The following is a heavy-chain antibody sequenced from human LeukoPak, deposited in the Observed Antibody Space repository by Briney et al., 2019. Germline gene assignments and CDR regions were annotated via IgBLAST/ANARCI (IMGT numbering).Heavy chain of an antibody. CDR3: ARWAYSGSYREDY. D-gene: IGHD1-26*01. J-gene: IGHJ4*02. CDR1: GGTFSSYA. CDR2: IIPILGIA. Sequence: SVKVSCKASGGTFSSYAISWVRQAPGQGLEWMGRIIPILGIANYAQKFQDRVTITADKSTSTAYMELSSLRSEDTAVYYCARWAYSGSYREDYWGQGTLVTVSS. V-gene: IGHV1-69*04.